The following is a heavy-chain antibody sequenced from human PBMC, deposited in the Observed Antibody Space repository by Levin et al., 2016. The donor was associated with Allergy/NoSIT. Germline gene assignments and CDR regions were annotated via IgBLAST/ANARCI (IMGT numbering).Heavy chain of an antibody. V-gene: IGHV5-51*01. CDR1: GYTFTSYW. Sequence: GESLKISCKGSGYTFTSYWIGWVRQMPGEGLEWMGVIDPRDSDSRYSPTFQGQVTISVDKSISTAYLQWSTLKASDTAVYYCARLEGRQYALDVWGQGTTVTVSS. CDR3: ARLEGRQYALDV. D-gene: IGHD3-10*01. CDR2: IDPRDSDS. J-gene: IGHJ6*02.